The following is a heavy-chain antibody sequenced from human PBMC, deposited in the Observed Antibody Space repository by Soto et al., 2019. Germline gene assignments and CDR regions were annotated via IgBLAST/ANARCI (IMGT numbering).Heavy chain of an antibody. V-gene: IGHV1-58*01. CDR2: IVVASGHP. J-gene: IGHJ4*02. CDR3: AGDVIGVAGDFDH. D-gene: IGHD6-19*01. CDR1: GFSFGSSA. Sequence: LVQSGPEVKKPGTSVKVSCKTSGFSFGSSAVQWVRQVRGQRLEWIGWIVVASGHPNVAQKFQDRVSLTRDLSTHTAFFELSSLTSEDSAMYDCAGDVIGVAGDFDHWGQGTLVSVSS.